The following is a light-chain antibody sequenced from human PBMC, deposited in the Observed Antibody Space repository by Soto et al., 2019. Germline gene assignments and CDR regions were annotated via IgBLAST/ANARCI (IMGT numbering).Light chain of an antibody. CDR3: CSYGGSSTFWV. V-gene: IGLV2-23*02. CDR1: SSDVGSYNL. Sequence: QSVLTQPASVSGSPGQSITISCTGTSSDVGSYNLVSWYQQHPGKAPKLMIYGVTNRPSGVSDRFSGSKSGNTASLTISGLQVEDEADYYCCSYGGSSTFWVLGGGTKLTVL. J-gene: IGLJ3*02. CDR2: GVT.